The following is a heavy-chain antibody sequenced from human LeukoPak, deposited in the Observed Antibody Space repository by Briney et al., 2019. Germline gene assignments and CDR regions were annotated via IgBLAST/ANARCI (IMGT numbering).Heavy chain of an antibody. CDR3: ARVSPAVGAFDI. V-gene: IGHV4-59*01. Sequence: SETLFLPCTVSGGSISSYYWSWIRQPPGKGLEWIGYFYYSGSSNYNPSLKSRVTISGDTPKNQFSLKLSSVTAADTAIYYCARVSPAVGAFDIWGRRAMVTVSS. D-gene: IGHD1-14*01. J-gene: IGHJ3*02. CDR2: FYYSGSS. CDR1: GGSISSYY.